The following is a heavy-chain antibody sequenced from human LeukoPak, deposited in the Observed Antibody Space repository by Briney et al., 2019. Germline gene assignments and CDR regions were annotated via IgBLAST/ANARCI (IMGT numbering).Heavy chain of an antibody. J-gene: IGHJ4*02. CDR1: GASISSYY. D-gene: IGHD6-13*01. V-gene: IGHV4-4*07. CDR2: IYISGNT. CDR3: ARDISAALSEDY. Sequence: SETLSLTCTVSGASISSYYWSWIRQPAGKGLEWIGRIYISGNTNYNPSLKSRVTMSVDTSKNQFSLKMSSVTAADTAVYYCARDISAALSEDYWGQGTLVTVSS.